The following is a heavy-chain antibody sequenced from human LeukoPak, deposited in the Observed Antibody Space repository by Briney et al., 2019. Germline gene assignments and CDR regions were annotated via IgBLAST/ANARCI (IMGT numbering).Heavy chain of an antibody. CDR1: GFTFSMYE. CDR2: IGVTGDT. D-gene: IGHD3-22*01. Sequence: GGSLRLSCAASGFTFSMYEMHWVRQPTGKGLEWVSVIGVTGDTYYSASVKGRFLMSRESAKNSVDLQMNSLSPGDTAVYYCARLSITMRHWDVWGQGTSVTVSS. V-gene: IGHV3-13*01. J-gene: IGHJ6*02. CDR3: ARLSITMRHWDV.